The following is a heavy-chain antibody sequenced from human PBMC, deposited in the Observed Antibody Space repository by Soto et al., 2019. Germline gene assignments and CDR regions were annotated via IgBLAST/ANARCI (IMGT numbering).Heavy chain of an antibody. V-gene: IGHV4-31*03. D-gene: IGHD3-9*01. CDR2: IYYSGST. CDR3: AGEDWDYYYGMDV. CDR1: GGSISSGGYY. J-gene: IGHJ6*02. Sequence: QVQLQESGPGLVKPSQTLSLTCTVSGGSISSGGYYWSWIRQHPGKGLEWIGYIYYSGSTYYNPSLKSRVTIAVDPSKNQFSLKLSSVTAADTAVYYCAGEDWDYYYGMDVWGQGTTVTVSS.